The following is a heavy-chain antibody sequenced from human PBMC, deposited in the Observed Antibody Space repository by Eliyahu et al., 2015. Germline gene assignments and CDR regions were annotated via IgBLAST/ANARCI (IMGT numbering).Heavy chain of an antibody. CDR1: GDXVXSXXXA. CDR2: TYYRSKWYN. V-gene: IGHV6-1*01. J-gene: IGHJ6*02. D-gene: IGHD1-20*01. Sequence: QVQLQQSGPGLVKPSQTLXLTCAISGDXVXSXXXAWTWXRQSPXRGLEWLGRTYYRSKWYNDYAVSVKSRININPDTSKNQFSLQLNSVTPEDTAVYYCATQRFSGITGTLNYYYYGMDVWGQGTTVTVSS. CDR3: ATQRFSGITGTLNYYYYGMDV.